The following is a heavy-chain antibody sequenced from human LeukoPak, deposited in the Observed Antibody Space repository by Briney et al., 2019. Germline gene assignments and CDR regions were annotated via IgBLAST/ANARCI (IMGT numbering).Heavy chain of an antibody. CDR3: ASANTHY. CDR2: IYYSGST. V-gene: IGHV4-39*01. CDR1: GGSISSSSYC. Sequence: SETLSLTCTVSGGSISSSSYCWGWIRQPPGKGLEWIGSIYYSGSTYYNPSLKSRVTISVDTSKNQFSLKLSSVTAADTAVYYCASANTHYWGQGTLVTVSS. D-gene: IGHD4/OR15-4a*01. J-gene: IGHJ4*02.